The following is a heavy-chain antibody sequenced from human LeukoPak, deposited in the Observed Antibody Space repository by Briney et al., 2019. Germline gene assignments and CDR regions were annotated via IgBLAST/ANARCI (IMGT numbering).Heavy chain of an antibody. CDR1: GGSISSTNYY. J-gene: IGHJ5*02. CDR2: VYYSGST. V-gene: IGHV4-39*01. D-gene: IGHD3-22*01. CDR3: ARLYHDSRGYYWFDP. Sequence: SETLSLTCTLSGGSISSTNYYWGWVRQPPGRGLEWIGSVYYSGSTYSNPSLKSRVTVSVDTSKSQFSLKLTSVTAADTAVYYCARLYHDSRGYYWFDPWGQGTLVTLSS.